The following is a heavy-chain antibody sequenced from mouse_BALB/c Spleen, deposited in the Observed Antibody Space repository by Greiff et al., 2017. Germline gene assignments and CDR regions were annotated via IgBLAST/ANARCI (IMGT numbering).Heavy chain of an antibody. CDR2: ISYDGSN. CDR1: GYSITSGYY. CDR3: ASQLPYYAMDY. Sequence: VQLQQPGPGLVKPSQSLSLTCSVTGYSITSGYYWNWIRQFPGNKLEWMGYISYDGSNNYNPSLKNRISITRDTSKNQFFLKLNSVTTEDTATYYCASQLPYYAMDYWGQGTSVTVSS. D-gene: IGHD2-1*01. J-gene: IGHJ4*01. V-gene: IGHV3-6*02.